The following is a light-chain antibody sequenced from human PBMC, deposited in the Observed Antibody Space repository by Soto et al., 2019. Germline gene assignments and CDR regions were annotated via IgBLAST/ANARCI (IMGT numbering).Light chain of an antibody. Sequence: AIRMTQSPSSFSASTGDRVTITCRASQSISSYLAWYQQKPGKAPNLLIYGASTLQSGVPSRFNDSGSGTDFTLTITRLQSEDFAVYYCQQYFHYPRTFGQGTKVEIK. CDR1: QSISSY. CDR3: QQYFHYPRT. V-gene: IGKV1-8*01. J-gene: IGKJ1*01. CDR2: GAS.